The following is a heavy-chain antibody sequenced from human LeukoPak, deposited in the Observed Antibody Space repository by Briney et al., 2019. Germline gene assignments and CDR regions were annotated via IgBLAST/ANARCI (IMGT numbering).Heavy chain of an antibody. J-gene: IGHJ4*02. D-gene: IGHD3-3*01. Sequence: GGSLRLSCAASGFTFSSYGMHWVRQAPGKGLEWVAFIRYDGSNKYYADSVKGRFTISRDNSKNTLYLQMNSLRAEDTAVYYCAKWLVNYDFSTPNDYWGQGTLVTVSS. V-gene: IGHV3-30*02. CDR1: GFTFSSYG. CDR2: IRYDGSNK. CDR3: AKWLVNYDFSTPNDY.